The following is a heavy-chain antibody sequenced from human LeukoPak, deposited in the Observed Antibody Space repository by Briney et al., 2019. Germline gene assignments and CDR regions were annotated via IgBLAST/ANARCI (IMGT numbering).Heavy chain of an antibody. Sequence: ASVKVSCKASGDTLSSYAISWVRQAPGQGLEWMGRIIPIFGTANYAQKFQGRVTMTTDESTSTAYMELSSLRSEDTAVYYCASWWGPNYDILTGYYPDFEYWGQGTLVTVSS. CDR2: IIPIFGTA. D-gene: IGHD3-9*01. V-gene: IGHV1-69*05. CDR3: ASWWGPNYDILTGYYPDFEY. CDR1: GDTLSSYA. J-gene: IGHJ4*02.